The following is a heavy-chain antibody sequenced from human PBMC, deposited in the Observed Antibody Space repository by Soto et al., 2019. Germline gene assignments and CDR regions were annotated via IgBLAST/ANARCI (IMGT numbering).Heavy chain of an antibody. J-gene: IGHJ4*02. V-gene: IGHV3-74*03. Sequence: LRLSCAASGFTFSNYWMHWVRRAPGKGLVWVSRINGDGSSTTYADSVKGRFTISRDNAKNTLYLQMNSLRAEDTAVYYCATDSSGYYFVDYWGQGTLVTVSS. CDR3: ATDSSGYYFVDY. D-gene: IGHD3-22*01. CDR2: INGDGSST. CDR1: GFTFSNYW.